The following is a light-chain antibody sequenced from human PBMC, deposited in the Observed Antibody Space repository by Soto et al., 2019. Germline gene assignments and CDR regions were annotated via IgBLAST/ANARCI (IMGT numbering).Light chain of an antibody. Sequence: SYELTQPPSVSVSPGQTASITCSGDKLGNKYVCWYQQKPGQSPVVVIYQDSKRPSGIPERISGSNSGNTATLSISGTQAMDEADYYCQAWDSSTEDVVFGGGTKLTVL. CDR1: KLGNKY. V-gene: IGLV3-1*01. J-gene: IGLJ2*01. CDR3: QAWDSSTEDVV. CDR2: QDS.